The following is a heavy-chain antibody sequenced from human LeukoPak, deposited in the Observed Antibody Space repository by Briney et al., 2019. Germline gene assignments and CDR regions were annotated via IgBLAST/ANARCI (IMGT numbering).Heavy chain of an antibody. Sequence: GKPLTFSSKDSGYTFTSYWISGVRPMPGKGLTRMARIAPSDAYTHSTPSFQGHVTISADKSISTSYLQWSSLKASDTAMYYCARRTTGTTFADYWGQGTLVTV. D-gene: IGHD1-1*01. CDR1: GYTFTSYW. CDR2: IAPSDAYT. J-gene: IGHJ4*02. V-gene: IGHV5-10-1*01. CDR3: ARRTTGTTFADY.